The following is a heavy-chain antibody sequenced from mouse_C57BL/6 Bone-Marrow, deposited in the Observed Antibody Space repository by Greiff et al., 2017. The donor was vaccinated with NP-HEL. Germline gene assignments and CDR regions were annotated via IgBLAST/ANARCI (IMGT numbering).Heavy chain of an antibody. D-gene: IGHD3-2*02. CDR2: ISNGGGST. Sequence: EVKLVESGGGLVQPGGSLKLSCAASGFTFSDYYMYWVRQTPEKRLEWVAYISNGGGSTYYPDTVKGRFTISRDNAKNTLYLQMSRLKSEDTAMYYCARPETAQVYYAMDYWGQGTSVTVSS. CDR3: ARPETAQVYYAMDY. V-gene: IGHV5-12*01. CDR1: GFTFSDYY. J-gene: IGHJ4*01.